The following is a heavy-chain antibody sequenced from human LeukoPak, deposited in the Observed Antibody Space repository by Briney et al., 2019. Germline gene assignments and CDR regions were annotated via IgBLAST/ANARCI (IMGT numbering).Heavy chain of an antibody. CDR2: ISSSSSYI. J-gene: IGHJ4*02. CDR1: GFTFSSYS. CDR3: ARVGYYDSGPFDY. D-gene: IGHD3-22*01. V-gene: IGHV3-21*01. Sequence: GGSLRLSCAASGFTFSSYSMNWVRQAPGKGLEWVLSISSSSSYIYYADSVKGRFTISRDNAKNSLYLQMNSLRAEDTAVYYCARVGYYDSGPFDYWGQGTLVTVSS.